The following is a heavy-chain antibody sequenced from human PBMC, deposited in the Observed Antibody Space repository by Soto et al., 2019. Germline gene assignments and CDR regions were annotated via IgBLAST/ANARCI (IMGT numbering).Heavy chain of an antibody. D-gene: IGHD3-10*01. Sequence: PGESLKISCKGSGYSFTSYWISWVRQMPGKGLEWMGRIDPSDSYTNYSPSFQGHVTISADKSISTAYLQWSSLKASDTAMYYCARYMAYGSGSDWEYYFDYWGQGTLVTVS. CDR1: GYSFTSYW. CDR2: IDPSDSYT. V-gene: IGHV5-10-1*01. CDR3: ARYMAYGSGSDWEYYFDY. J-gene: IGHJ4*02.